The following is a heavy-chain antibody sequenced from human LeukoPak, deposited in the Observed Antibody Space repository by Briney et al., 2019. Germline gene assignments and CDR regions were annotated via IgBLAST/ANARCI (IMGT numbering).Heavy chain of an antibody. CDR1: GGSISSHY. CDR3: ARGGDYYDSSGYYVFDY. D-gene: IGHD3-22*01. CDR2: MYHSGST. Sequence: SETLSLTCTVSGGSISSHYWSWIRQPPGKGLEWIGYMYHSGSTNYNPSLKSRVTISVDTSKNQFSLKLSSVTAADTAVYYCARGGDYYDSSGYYVFDYWGQGTLVTVSS. V-gene: IGHV4-59*11. J-gene: IGHJ4*02.